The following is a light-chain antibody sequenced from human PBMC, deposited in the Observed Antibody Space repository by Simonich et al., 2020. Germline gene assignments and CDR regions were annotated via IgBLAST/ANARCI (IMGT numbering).Light chain of an antibody. CDR2: WDS. J-gene: IGKJ1*01. CDR1: QSVLYSSNNKNY. CDR3: QQYYSTPSWT. V-gene: IGKV4-1*01. Sequence: DIVMTQSPDSLAVSLGERATINCKSSQSVLYSSNNKNYLVWYQQKPGQPPKLLIYWDSTRESGVPDRFSGCGSGTDFTLTISSLQAEDVAVYYCQQYYSTPSWTFGQGTKVEIK.